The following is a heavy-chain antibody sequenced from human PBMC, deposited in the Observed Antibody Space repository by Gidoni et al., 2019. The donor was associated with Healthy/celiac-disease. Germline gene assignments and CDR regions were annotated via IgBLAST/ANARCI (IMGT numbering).Heavy chain of an antibody. J-gene: IGHJ6*03. CDR2: INHSGST. D-gene: IGHD6-13*01. V-gene: IGHV4-34*01. CDR3: ARGRPGIAAAGKGRGYYYYYMDV. CDR1: GGSFSGYY. Sequence: QVQLQQWGAGLLKPSETLSLTCAVYGGSFSGYYWSWIRQPPGKGLEWIGEINHSGSTNYNPSLKSRVTISVDTSKNQFSLKLSSVTAADTAVYYCARGRPGIAAAGKGRGYYYYYMDVWGKGTTVTVSS.